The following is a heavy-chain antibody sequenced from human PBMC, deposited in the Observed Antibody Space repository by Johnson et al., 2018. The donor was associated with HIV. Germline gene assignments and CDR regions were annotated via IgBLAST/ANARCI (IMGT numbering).Heavy chain of an antibody. D-gene: IGHD6-13*01. CDR2: IKQDGSEK. J-gene: IGHJ3*02. CDR3: ARERIAAAGLDAFDI. Sequence: MLLVESGGGLVQPGGSLRLSCAASGFTFSTYWMSWVRQAPGKGLEWVANIKQDGSEKYYVDSVKGRFTISRDNAKNSLYLQMNSLRAEDTAVYYCARERIAAAGLDAFDIWGQGTMVTVSA. CDR1: GFTFSTYW. V-gene: IGHV3-7*01.